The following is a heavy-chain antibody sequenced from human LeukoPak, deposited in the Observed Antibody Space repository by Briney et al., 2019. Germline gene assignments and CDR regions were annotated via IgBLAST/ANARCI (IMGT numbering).Heavy chain of an antibody. CDR3: ARSLWTCSGWYAFDY. Sequence: PSETLSLTCSVSGGSVSSGSYYWSWIRQPPGKGLEWIGYIYYSGSTNYNPSLKSRVTISVDTSKNQFSLKLSSVTAADTAVYYCARSLWTCSGWYAFDYWGQGTLATVSS. V-gene: IGHV4-61*01. D-gene: IGHD6-19*01. CDR2: IYYSGST. J-gene: IGHJ4*02. CDR1: GGSVSSGSYY.